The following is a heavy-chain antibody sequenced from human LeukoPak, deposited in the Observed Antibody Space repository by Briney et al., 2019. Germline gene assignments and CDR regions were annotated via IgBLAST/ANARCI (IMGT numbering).Heavy chain of an antibody. CDR3: ASGDTTGYSGDAFNI. CDR2: IWYDGSNK. Sequence: GGSLRLSCVASGFTFSRYGMHWVRQAPGKGMEWVAIIWYDGSNKYYADSVKGRFTISRDTSKNTLYLQMDSLRAEDTAVYYCASGDTTGYSGDAFNIWGQGTMVTVSS. J-gene: IGHJ3*02. V-gene: IGHV3-33*03. D-gene: IGHD3-22*01. CDR1: GFTFSRYG.